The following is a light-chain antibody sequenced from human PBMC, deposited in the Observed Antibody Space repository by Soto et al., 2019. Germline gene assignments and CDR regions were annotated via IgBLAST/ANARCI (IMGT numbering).Light chain of an antibody. Sequence: EVVMTQSPATLSVSPGERATLSYRASQSVTSNYLAWYQQKPGQAPRLLIYGVSSRATGVPDRFSGSGSGTDFTLTISSLEPEDFAVDYCQQYTDWPLTFGQGTKVEVK. V-gene: IGKV3-20*01. CDR2: GVS. J-gene: IGKJ1*01. CDR1: QSVTSNY. CDR3: QQYTDWPLT.